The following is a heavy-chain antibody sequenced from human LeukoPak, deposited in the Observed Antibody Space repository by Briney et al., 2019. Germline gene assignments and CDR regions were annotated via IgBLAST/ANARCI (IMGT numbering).Heavy chain of an antibody. J-gene: IGHJ4*02. CDR2: IYYSGST. V-gene: IGHV4-59*01. D-gene: IGHD3-10*01. CDR3: ARLDYYGSEY. CDR1: GVSISSYY. Sequence: SETLSLTCTVSGVSISSYYWSWIRQPPGKGLEWIGYIYYSGSTNYNPSLKSRVTISVDTSKNQFSLKLSSVTAADTAVYYCARLDYYGSEYWGQGTLVTVSS.